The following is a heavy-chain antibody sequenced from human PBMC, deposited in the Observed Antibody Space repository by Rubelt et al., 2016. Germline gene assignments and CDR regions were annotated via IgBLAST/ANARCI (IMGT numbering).Heavy chain of an antibody. CDR1: GYTFTSYD. D-gene: IGHD3-22*01. CDR3: ARFAIGGHSSGYLFDY. CDR2: MNPNSGGT. Sequence: QVQLVQSGAEVKKPGASVKVSCKASGYTFTSYDINWVRQATGQGLEWMGWMNPNSGGTNYAQKFQGRVTMTRATSISTAYMELSRLRSDDTAVYYCARFAIGGHSSGYLFDYWGQGTLVTVSS. V-gene: IGHV1-2*02. J-gene: IGHJ4*02.